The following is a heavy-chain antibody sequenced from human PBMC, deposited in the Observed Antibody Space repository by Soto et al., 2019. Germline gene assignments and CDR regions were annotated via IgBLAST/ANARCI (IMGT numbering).Heavy chain of an antibody. D-gene: IGHD1-1*01. V-gene: IGHV4-59*01. J-gene: IGHJ5*02. CDR1: GGSISSYY. CDR3: ARVRPGTVTNWFDP. Sequence: SETLSLTCTVSGGSISSYYWSWIRQPPGKGLEWIGYIYYSGSTNYNPSLKSRVTISVDTSKNQFSLKLGSVTAADTAVYYCARVRPGTVTNWFDPWGQGTLVTVSS. CDR2: IYYSGST.